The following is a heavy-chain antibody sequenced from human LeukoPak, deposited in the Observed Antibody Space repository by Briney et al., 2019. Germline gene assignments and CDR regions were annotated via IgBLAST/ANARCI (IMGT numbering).Heavy chain of an antibody. Sequence: SETLSLTCTVSGGSISSSIYYWGWIRQPPGKGLEWIGSIYYSGSTYYNPSLKSRVTISVDTSKNQFSLKLSSVTAADTAVYYCARLTYYYDSSGYYLYYFDYWGQGTLVTVSS. V-gene: IGHV4-39*01. CDR1: GGSISSSIYY. CDR2: IYYSGST. CDR3: ARLTYYYDSSGYYLYYFDY. J-gene: IGHJ4*02. D-gene: IGHD3-22*01.